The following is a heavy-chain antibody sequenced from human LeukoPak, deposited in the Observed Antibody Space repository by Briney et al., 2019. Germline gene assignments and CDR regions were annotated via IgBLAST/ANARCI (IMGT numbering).Heavy chain of an antibody. D-gene: IGHD6-13*01. CDR2: IYDSGST. J-gene: IGHJ4*02. CDR3: ARGGVSSSWTPGY. Sequence: SETLSLTYTVSGGSIRSHYWSWIRQPPGKGLEWIGYIYDSGSTNYNPSLKSRVTISADTSKNQFSLKLSSVTAADTAVYYCARGGVSSSWTPGYWGQGTLVTVSS. V-gene: IGHV4-59*11. CDR1: GGSIRSHY.